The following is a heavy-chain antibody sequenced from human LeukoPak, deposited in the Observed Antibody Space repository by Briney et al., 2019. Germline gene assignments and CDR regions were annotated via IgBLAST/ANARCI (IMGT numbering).Heavy chain of an antibody. J-gene: IGHJ4*02. V-gene: IGHV3-48*03. CDR2: ISSSGSTI. Sequence: GGSLRLSCAASGFTFSSYEMNWVRQAPGKGLEWVLYISSSGSTIYYADSVKGRFTISRDNAKNSLYLQMNSLRAEDTAVYYCARGSWYRDLWDHYFDYWGQGTLVTVSS. CDR1: GFTFSSYE. D-gene: IGHD6-13*01. CDR3: ARGSWYRDLWDHYFDY.